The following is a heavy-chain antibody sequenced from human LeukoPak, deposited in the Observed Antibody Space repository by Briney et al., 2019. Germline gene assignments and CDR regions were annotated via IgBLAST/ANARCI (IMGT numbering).Heavy chain of an antibody. V-gene: IGHV3-7*01. D-gene: IGHD6-13*01. CDR3: ATGFIGAAGFFDY. J-gene: IGHJ4*02. CDR2: IKQDGSDK. Sequence: GGSLRLSCAASGFSFSTYWMSWVRQAPGKGLEWVANIKQDGSDKYYVDSVKGRFTISRDNAKNSLYLQMNSLRAEDTAVYKCATGFIGAAGFFDYWGQGTLVTVSS. CDR1: GFSFSTYW.